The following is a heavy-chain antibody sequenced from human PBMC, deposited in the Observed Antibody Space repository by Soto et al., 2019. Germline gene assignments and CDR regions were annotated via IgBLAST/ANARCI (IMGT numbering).Heavy chain of an antibody. CDR1: GYTFTSYD. CDR3: ATQTHPKITIFGVVIKRPYYFDY. Sequence: GASVQVSCTASGYTFTSYDINWVRQATGQGLEWMGWMNPNSGNTGYAQKFQGRVTMTRNTSISTAYMELSSLRSEDTAVYYCATQTHPKITIFGVVIKRPYYFDYWGQGTLVTVSS. D-gene: IGHD3-3*01. CDR2: MNPNSGNT. V-gene: IGHV1-8*01. J-gene: IGHJ4*02.